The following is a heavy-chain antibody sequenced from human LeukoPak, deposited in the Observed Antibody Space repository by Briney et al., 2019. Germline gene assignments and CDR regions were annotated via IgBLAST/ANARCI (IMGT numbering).Heavy chain of an antibody. CDR3: ARDNSAPEDYYYYGMDV. CDR1: GFTFSSYG. V-gene: IGHV3-33*01. Sequence: PGGSLRLSCAAPGFTFSSYGIHWVRQAPGKGLEGVAAIWYDGSNKYYADSVKGRFTIARDNSKNTLYLQMNSLRAEDTAVYYCARDNSAPEDYYYYGMDVWGQGTTVTVSS. CDR2: IWYDGSNK. D-gene: IGHD2/OR15-2a*01. J-gene: IGHJ6*02.